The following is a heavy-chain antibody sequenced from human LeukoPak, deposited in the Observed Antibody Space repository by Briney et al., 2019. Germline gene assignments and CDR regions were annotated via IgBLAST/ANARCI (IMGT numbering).Heavy chain of an antibody. D-gene: IGHD3-22*01. Sequence: GGSLRLSCAASGFSFSSYWMSWVRQAPGKGLEWVANIKEDGSEKNYVDSVKGRFTISRDNAKNSLYLQMNSQRAEDTAVYYCARKDSSPRTFDYWGQGTLVTVSS. V-gene: IGHV3-7*01. CDR2: IKEDGSEK. CDR3: ARKDSSPRTFDY. J-gene: IGHJ4*02. CDR1: GFSFSSYW.